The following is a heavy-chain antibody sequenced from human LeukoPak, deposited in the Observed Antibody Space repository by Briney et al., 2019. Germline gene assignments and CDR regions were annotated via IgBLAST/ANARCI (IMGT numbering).Heavy chain of an antibody. CDR1: GGSFSGYY. CDR2: INHSGST. V-gene: IGHV4-34*01. Sequence: PSETLSLTCAVYGGSFSGYYWSWIRQPPGKGLEWIGEINHSGSTNYNPSLKSRVTISVDTSKNQFSQKLSSVTAADTAVYYCARALTGTTYYYYYYMDVWGKGTTVTVSS. CDR3: ARALTGTTYYYYYYMDV. J-gene: IGHJ6*03. D-gene: IGHD1-20*01.